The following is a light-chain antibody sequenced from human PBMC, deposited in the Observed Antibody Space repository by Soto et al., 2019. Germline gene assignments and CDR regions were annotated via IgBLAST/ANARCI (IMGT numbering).Light chain of an antibody. CDR3: VTYTTAGTYV. Sequence: QSVLVQPASVSASPGQSITISCTVTSSDVGDFKFVSWYQQFPGEAPTLVMYDVTRRPSGVSDRFSGSRSGNTASLTISGLRSEDEADYFCVTYTTAGTYVFGTGTKVTVL. CDR1: SSDVGDFKF. V-gene: IGLV2-14*03. CDR2: DVT. J-gene: IGLJ1*01.